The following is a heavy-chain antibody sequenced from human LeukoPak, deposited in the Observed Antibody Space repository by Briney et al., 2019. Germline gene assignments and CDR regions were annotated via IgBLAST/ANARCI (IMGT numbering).Heavy chain of an antibody. CDR1: GFTLYDYA. V-gene: IGHV3-43*02. CDR3: GVRSGTYYNCFDP. CDR2: ISGDGYNT. Sequence: GGSLRLSCVASGFTLYDYALHWVRQAPGKGLEWISLISGDGYNTYYADSVKGRFTISRDNSKNSLYLQMSSLRAEDTALYAKGVRSGTYYNCFDPWGQGTLVTVSS. J-gene: IGHJ5*02. D-gene: IGHD1-26*01.